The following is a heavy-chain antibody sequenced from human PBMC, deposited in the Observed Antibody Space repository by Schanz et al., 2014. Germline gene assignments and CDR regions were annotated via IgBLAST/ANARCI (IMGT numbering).Heavy chain of an antibody. Sequence: QVQLVQSGAEVKKPGASVKVSCKASGYTFSSYGITWVRQAPGQGLEWMGIINLSGGNTNNAQKFQGRLTMTRDTSTSTVYMELSSLRSEDTAVYYCARAKRFGDMDVWGQGTTVTVSS. D-gene: IGHD3-10*01. V-gene: IGHV1-46*01. J-gene: IGHJ6*02. CDR3: ARAKRFGDMDV. CDR2: INLSGGNT. CDR1: GYTFSSYG.